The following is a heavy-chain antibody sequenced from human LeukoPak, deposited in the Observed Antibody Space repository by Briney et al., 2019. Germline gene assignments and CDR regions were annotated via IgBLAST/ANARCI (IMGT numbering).Heavy chain of an antibody. Sequence: ASVKVSCKASGYTFTGYYMHWVRQAPGQGLEWMGWINPNSGGTNYAQKFQGRVTMTKDTSISTAYMELSRLRSDDTAVYYCARARRFLEWFDPWGQGTLVTVSS. CDR2: INPNSGGT. CDR3: ARARRFLEWFDP. D-gene: IGHD3-3*01. J-gene: IGHJ5*02. CDR1: GYTFTGYY. V-gene: IGHV1-2*02.